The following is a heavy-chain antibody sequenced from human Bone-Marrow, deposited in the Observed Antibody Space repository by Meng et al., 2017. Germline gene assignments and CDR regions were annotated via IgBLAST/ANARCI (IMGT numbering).Heavy chain of an antibody. CDR3: ARIKLERDGGNWFDP. D-gene: IGHD1-1*01. CDR2: IDWDDDK. Sequence: SGPTLVKPTQTLTLTCTSSGFSLSTGGMCVSWIRQPPGKALEWLALIDWDDDKYYSTSLKTRLTISKDTSKNQVVLTMTNMDPVDTATYYCARIKLERDGGNWFDPWGQGTLVTVSS. J-gene: IGHJ5*02. CDR1: GFSLSTGGMC. V-gene: IGHV2-70*01.